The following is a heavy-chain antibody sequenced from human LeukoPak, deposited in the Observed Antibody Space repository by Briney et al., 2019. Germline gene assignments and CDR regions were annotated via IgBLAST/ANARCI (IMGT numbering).Heavy chain of an antibody. CDR2: MNPNSGNT. Sequence: ASVKVSCKASGYTFTSYDINWVRQATGQGLEWMGWMNPNSGNTGYAQKFQGRVTITRNTSISTAYMELSSLRSEDTAVYYCARGNYDFWSGYYMNYWGQGTLVTVSS. CDR1: GYTFTSYD. V-gene: IGHV1-8*03. CDR3: ARGNYDFWSGYYMNY. D-gene: IGHD3-3*01. J-gene: IGHJ4*02.